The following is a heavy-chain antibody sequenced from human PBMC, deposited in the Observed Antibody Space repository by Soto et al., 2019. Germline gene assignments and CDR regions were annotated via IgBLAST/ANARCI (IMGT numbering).Heavy chain of an antibody. Sequence: SVKVSCKASGGTFSSYTISWVRQAPGQGLEWMGRIIPILGIANYAQKFQGRVTITADKSTSTAYMELSSLRSEDTAVYYCGRSSRDPYYYYGMDVWGQGTTVTVSS. CDR1: GGTFSSYT. J-gene: IGHJ6*02. CDR3: GRSSRDPYYYYGMDV. CDR2: IIPILGIA. D-gene: IGHD3-10*01. V-gene: IGHV1-69*02.